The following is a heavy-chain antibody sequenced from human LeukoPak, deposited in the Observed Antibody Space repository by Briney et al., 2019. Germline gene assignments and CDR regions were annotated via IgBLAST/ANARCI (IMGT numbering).Heavy chain of an antibody. V-gene: IGHV1-58*02. J-gene: IGHJ4*02. CDR2: IVVASGNT. D-gene: IGHD6-13*01. Sequence: SVKVSCKDSGFTFTNSAMQWVRQARGQRLEWRGWIVVASGNTNYAQKFQERVTITRDMSTSTAYMELSSLRSEDTAVYYCAAALYRSTWKDDYWGQGTLVTVSS. CDR3: AAALYRSTWKDDY. CDR1: GFTFTNSA.